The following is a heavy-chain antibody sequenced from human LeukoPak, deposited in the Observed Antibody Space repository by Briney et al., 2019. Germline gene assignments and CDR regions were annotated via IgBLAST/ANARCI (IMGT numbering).Heavy chain of an antibody. CDR3: AREEGEWFGELFLPFKY. CDR2: INPNSGGT. V-gene: IGHV1-2*02. J-gene: IGHJ4*02. CDR1: GYTFSSYY. Sequence: ASVKVSCKASGYTFSSYYVHWVRQAPGQGLEWMGWINPNSGGTKYAQKFQGRVTMTRDTSINTAYMELSRLRSDDTAVYYCAREEGEWFGELFLPFKYWGQGTLVTVSS. D-gene: IGHD3-10*01.